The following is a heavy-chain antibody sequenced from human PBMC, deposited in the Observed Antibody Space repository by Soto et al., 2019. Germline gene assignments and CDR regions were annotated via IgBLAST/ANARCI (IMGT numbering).Heavy chain of an antibody. CDR1: GFTFSGYT. D-gene: IGHD5-12*01. CDR3: ASPFFSRGYGGYGSFRPSFYFES. V-gene: IGHV3-30-3*01. J-gene: IGHJ4*02. CDR2: SSFDGTIK. Sequence: QVQVMGSGGGVVQPGRSLTLSCAVSGFTFSGYTLHWVRQAPGKGLEWVAVSSFDGTIKDFADSVKGRFTISRDISKSTMFLQMNGLRPEATAISFCASPFFSRGYGGYGSFRPSFYFESWQQGTQVTVSS.